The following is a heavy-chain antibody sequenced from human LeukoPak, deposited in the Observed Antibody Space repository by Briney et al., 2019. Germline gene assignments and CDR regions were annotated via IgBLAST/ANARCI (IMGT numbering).Heavy chain of an antibody. V-gene: IGHV3-21*01. D-gene: IGHD5-12*01. CDR1: GFTFSSYS. CDR2: ISSSGSYI. Sequence: GGSLRLSCAAFGFTFSSYSMNWVRQAPGKGLEWVSSISSSGSYIYYADSVKGRFTISRDNAKNSLYLQMNSLRAEDTAVYYCARVDSGYSGYGPFLNWGQGTLVTVSS. CDR3: ARVDSGYSGYGPFLN. J-gene: IGHJ4*02.